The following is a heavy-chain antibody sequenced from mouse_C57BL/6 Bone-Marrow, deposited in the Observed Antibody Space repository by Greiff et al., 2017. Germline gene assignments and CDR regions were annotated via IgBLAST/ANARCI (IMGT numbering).Heavy chain of an antibody. CDR1: GYSFTGYY. J-gene: IGHJ1*03. Sequence: VQLQQSGPELVKPGASVKISCKASGYSFTGYYMHWVKQSPEQSLEWIGEINPSTGGTTYNQKFKAKATLTVDKSSSTAYMQLKSLTSEDSAVYYCARNGYYDWYFDVWGTGTTVTVSS. CDR3: ARNGYYDWYFDV. CDR2: INPSTGGT. V-gene: IGHV1-42*01. D-gene: IGHD2-3*01.